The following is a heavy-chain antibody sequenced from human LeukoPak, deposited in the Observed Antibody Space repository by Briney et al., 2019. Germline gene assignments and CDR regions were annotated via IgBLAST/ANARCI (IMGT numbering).Heavy chain of an antibody. Sequence: VASVKVSCKASGYTFTSYAMHWVRQAPGQRLEWMGWINASNGNTKYSQKFQGRVTITRDTSASTAYMELSSLRSEDTAVYYCARGPGSAMVYNYWGQGTLVTVSS. CDR2: INASNGNT. CDR3: ARGPGSAMVYNY. CDR1: GYTFTSYA. V-gene: IGHV1-3*01. D-gene: IGHD5-18*01. J-gene: IGHJ4*02.